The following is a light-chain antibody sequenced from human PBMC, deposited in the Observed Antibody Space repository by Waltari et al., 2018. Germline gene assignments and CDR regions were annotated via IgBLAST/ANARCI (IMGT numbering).Light chain of an antibody. Sequence: EIVLTQSPATLSLSPAERATLSCRASQSVSNYLAWYQQKPGQAPRLLIYGAFHSATGIPARFSGSGSGTDFTLTISSLEPEDFAVYYCQQRSGWPLTFGGGTQVEIK. CDR2: GAF. J-gene: IGKJ4*01. V-gene: IGKV3-11*01. CDR1: QSVSNY. CDR3: QQRSGWPLT.